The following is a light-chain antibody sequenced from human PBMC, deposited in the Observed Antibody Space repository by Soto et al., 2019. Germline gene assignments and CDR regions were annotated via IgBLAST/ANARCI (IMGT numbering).Light chain of an antibody. V-gene: IGKV3-20*01. CDR1: QSVRSNY. J-gene: IGKJ2*01. CDR3: QQYGGSPYT. CDR2: GAS. Sequence: EIVLTQSPGTLSLSPGERATLSCRASQSVRSNYLAWYQQKPGQAPRLLIYGASSRATGIPDRFSGTGSGTDFTLTISGLEPEDFAVYYCQQYGGSPYTFGQGTKLEIK.